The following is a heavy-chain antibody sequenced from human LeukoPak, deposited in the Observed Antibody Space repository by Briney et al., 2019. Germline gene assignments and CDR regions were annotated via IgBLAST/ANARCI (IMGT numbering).Heavy chain of an antibody. CDR1: GFTVSSNS. Sequence: GGSLRLSCATSGFTVSSNSMNWVRQAPGKGLQWVSVIYSGGNTYYADSVKGRFTISRDNAKNTLYLQMNSLRAEDTAVYYCARDGYSFGHDFDYWGQGTLVTVSS. D-gene: IGHD5-18*01. CDR2: IYSGGNT. V-gene: IGHV3-53*01. J-gene: IGHJ4*02. CDR3: ARDGYSFGHDFDY.